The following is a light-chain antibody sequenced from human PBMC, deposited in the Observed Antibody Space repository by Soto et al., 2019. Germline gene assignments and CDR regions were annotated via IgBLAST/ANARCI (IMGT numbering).Light chain of an antibody. V-gene: IGLV2-14*01. CDR2: EVS. J-gene: IGLJ1*01. CDR1: SSDVGDYNY. CDR3: SSYTSSSSPFV. Sequence: QSVLTQPASVSGSPGQSITISCTGTSSDVGDYNYVSWYQQHPGKAPKFLIYEVSNRPSGVSNRFSGYKSGNTASLTISGLQAEDEADYYCSSYTSSSSPFVFGTGTKVTVL.